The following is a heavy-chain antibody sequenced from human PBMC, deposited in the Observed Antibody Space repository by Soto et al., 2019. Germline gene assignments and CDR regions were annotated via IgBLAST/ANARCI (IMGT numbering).Heavy chain of an antibody. CDR1: GFTFSSYW. CDR2: IKQDGSEK. V-gene: IGHV3-7*01. D-gene: IGHD6-6*01. CDR3: ARSLVEDNWFDP. J-gene: IGHJ5*02. Sequence: PGGSLRLSCAACGFTFSSYWMSWVRQAPGKGLEWVANIKQDGSEKYYVDSVKGRFTISRDNTKNSLYLQMNSLRAEDTAVYYCARSLVEDNWFDPWGQGTLVTVPQ.